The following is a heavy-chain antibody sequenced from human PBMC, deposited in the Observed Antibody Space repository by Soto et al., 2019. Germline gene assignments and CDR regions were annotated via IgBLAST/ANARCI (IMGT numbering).Heavy chain of an antibody. J-gene: IGHJ4*02. CDR2: IYYSGGT. Sequence: PSETLSLTCAVSGNSINSNYCWTWVRQPPGKGLEWIAEIYYSGGTSYNPSLKSRVTISMDKSKNQFSLNLTSVTAADTAMYYWARDTGGAVGYWGRGTLVRVS. V-gene: IGHV4-4*02. CDR3: ARDTGGAVGY. CDR1: GNSINSNYC. D-gene: IGHD1-26*01.